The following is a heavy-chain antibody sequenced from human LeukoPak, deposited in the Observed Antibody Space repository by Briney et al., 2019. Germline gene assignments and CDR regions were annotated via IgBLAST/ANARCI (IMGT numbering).Heavy chain of an antibody. D-gene: IGHD1-26*01. CDR1: GYSISSGYY. CDR3: ARLVGATTHFDY. CDR2: IYHSGST. V-gene: IGHV4-38-2*02. Sequence: PSETLSLTCTVSGYSISSGYYWGWIRQPPGKGLEWIGSIYHSGSTYYNPSLKSRVTISVDTSKNQFSLKLSSVTAADTAVYYCARLVGATTHFDYWGQGTLVTVSS. J-gene: IGHJ4*02.